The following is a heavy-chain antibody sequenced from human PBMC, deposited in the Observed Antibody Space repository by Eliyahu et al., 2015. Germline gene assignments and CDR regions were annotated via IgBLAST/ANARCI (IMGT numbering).Heavy chain of an antibody. CDR1: GGSISSSRDY. V-gene: IGHV4-39*01. J-gene: IGHJ4*01. CDR3: ARGPVFGMVLGSGFGH. D-gene: IGHD3-3*01. Sequence: QLQLQESGPGLVKPSETLSLICSVSGGSISSSRDYWGWIRQTPGKGLEWLGSIYYSVTTYYKPSLKSRVTISADPSKNEFFLRLTSVTATDTAVYFCARGPVFGMVLGSGFGHWGPGTLVTVSA. CDR2: IYYSVTT.